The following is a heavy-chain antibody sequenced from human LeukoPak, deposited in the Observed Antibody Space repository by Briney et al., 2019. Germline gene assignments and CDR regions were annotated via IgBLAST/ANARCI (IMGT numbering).Heavy chain of an antibody. CDR1: GYTFTSYY. V-gene: IGHV1-18*04. Sequence: GASVKVSCKASGYTFTSYYMRWVRQAPGQGLEWMGWTSTYNGNTNYAQKFQGRVTMTTDTSTTTVYMELRSLTSDDTAVYYCARGTYRDADAFDIWGQGTMVTVSS. D-gene: IGHD3-16*02. CDR3: ARGTYRDADAFDI. CDR2: TSTYNGNT. J-gene: IGHJ3*02.